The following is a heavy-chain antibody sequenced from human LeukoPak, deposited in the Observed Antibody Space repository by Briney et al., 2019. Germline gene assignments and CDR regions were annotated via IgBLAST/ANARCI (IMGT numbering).Heavy chain of an antibody. Sequence: SETLSLTCTVSGYSISSGYYWGWIRQPPGKGLEWIGSIYHSGSTYYNPSLKSRVTISVDTSKNQFSLKLSSVTAADTAVYYCARSTTTVTPGGRYYYMDVWGKGTTVTVSS. V-gene: IGHV4-38-2*02. CDR2: IYHSGST. D-gene: IGHD4-17*01. CDR1: GYSISSGYY. J-gene: IGHJ6*03. CDR3: ARSTTTVTPGGRYYYMDV.